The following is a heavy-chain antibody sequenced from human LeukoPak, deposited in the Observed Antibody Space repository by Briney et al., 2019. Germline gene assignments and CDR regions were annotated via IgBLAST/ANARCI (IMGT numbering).Heavy chain of an antibody. D-gene: IGHD6-19*01. CDR2: ISSSSSYI. CDR3: ARDLGVIAVAAPWDDY. CDR1: GFTFSSYS. V-gene: IGHV3-21*01. J-gene: IGHJ4*02. Sequence: SGGSLRLSCAASGFTFSSYSMNWVRQAPGKGLEWVSSISSSSSYIYYADSVKGRFTISRDNAKNSLYLQMNSLRAEDTAVYYCARDLGVIAVAAPWDDYWGQGTLVTVSS.